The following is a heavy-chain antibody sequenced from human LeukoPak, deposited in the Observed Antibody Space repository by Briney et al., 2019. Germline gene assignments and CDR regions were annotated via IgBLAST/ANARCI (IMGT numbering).Heavy chain of an antibody. CDR1: GGSISSDNYY. J-gene: IGHJ4*02. CDR3: ARRVVNCSSTSCYIHFDY. D-gene: IGHD2-2*02. CDR2: IYYSGST. Sequence: PSETLSLTCTVSGGSISSDNYYWGWIRQPPGKGLEWIGSIYYSGSTYYNPSLKSRVTISVDTSKNQFSLKLSSVTAADTAVYYCARRVVNCSSTSCYIHFDYWGQGTLVTVSS. V-gene: IGHV4-39*01.